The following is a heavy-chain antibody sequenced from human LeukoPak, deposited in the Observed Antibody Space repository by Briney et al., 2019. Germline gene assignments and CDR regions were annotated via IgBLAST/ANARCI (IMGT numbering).Heavy chain of an antibody. D-gene: IGHD3-10*01. CDR3: ARDAAGLRFGEYYYYGMDV. V-gene: IGHV4-4*07. CDR2: IYTSGST. J-gene: IGHJ6*02. Sequence: SETLSLTCTVSGGSISSYYWSWIRQPAGKGLEWIGRIYTSGSTNYNPSLKSRVTMSVEPSKNQFSLKLSSVTAADTAVYYCARDAAGLRFGEYYYYGMDVWGQGTTVTVSS. CDR1: GGSISSYY.